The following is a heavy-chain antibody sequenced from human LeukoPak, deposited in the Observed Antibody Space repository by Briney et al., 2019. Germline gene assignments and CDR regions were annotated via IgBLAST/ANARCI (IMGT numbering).Heavy chain of an antibody. V-gene: IGHV3-66*02. D-gene: IGHD6-13*01. CDR3: VSSTGQQFIPYDY. J-gene: IGHJ4*01. CDR1: AINVTTNY. CDR2: IYGDNAA. Sequence: PGGSLRLSCAASAINVTTNYMTWIRQAPGKGLEWVSLIYGDNAAYYAESVRGRFIISRDSLKNTLFLQMSSLRAEDTAVYYCVSSTGQQFIPYDYWGHGTHVTVSS.